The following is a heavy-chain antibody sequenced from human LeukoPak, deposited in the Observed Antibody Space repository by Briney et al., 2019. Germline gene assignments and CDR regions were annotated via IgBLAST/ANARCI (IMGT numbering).Heavy chain of an antibody. CDR3: ARRWFGELLGWFDP. D-gene: IGHD3-10*01. CDR2: IYYSGST. J-gene: IGHJ5*02. Sequence: SETLSLTCTVSGGSISSSYWSWIRQPPGKGLEWIGYIYYSGSTYYNPSLKSRVTISVDTSKNQFSLKLSSVTAADTAVYYCARRWFGELLGWFDPWGQGTLVTVSS. V-gene: IGHV4-59*08. CDR1: GGSISSSY.